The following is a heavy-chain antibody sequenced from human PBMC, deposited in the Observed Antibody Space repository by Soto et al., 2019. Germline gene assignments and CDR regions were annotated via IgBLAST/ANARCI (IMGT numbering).Heavy chain of an antibody. V-gene: IGHV3-11*06. CDR2: ITSSSAYT. J-gene: IGHJ4*02. D-gene: IGHD3-22*01. CDR1: GFTFSDYY. CDR3: ARETDYYDSSGYYF. Sequence: PGGSLRLSCAASGFTFSDYYMSWIRQAPGKGLEWVSSITSSSAYTNYADSVKGRFTIFRDNAKNSLYLQMDSLRAEDTAVYYCARETDYYDSSGYYFWGQGTLVTVSS.